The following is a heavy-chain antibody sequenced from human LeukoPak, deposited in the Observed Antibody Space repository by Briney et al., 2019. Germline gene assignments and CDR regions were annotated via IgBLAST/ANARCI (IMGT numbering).Heavy chain of an antibody. D-gene: IGHD1-26*01. J-gene: IGHJ4*02. Sequence: GGSLRLSCAASGFTFSSNWMHWVRQAPGKGLVWVSRIKGDGSSTSYADSVKGRFTISRDNAKNTLFLQMNSLRAEDTAMYYCVRDGVGAPPFDYWGQGALVTVSS. CDR3: VRDGVGAPPFDY. V-gene: IGHV3-74*01. CDR2: IKGDGSST. CDR1: GFTFSSNW.